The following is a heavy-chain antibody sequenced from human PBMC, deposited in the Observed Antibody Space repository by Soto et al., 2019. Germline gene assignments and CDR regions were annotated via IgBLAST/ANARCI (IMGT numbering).Heavy chain of an antibody. CDR2: ISFNGTNE. Sequence: GGSLRLSCAASGFTFSHYAMHWVRQAPDKGLEWVSVISFNGTNEFFADSVQGRFSISRDNSANTLYLQMTNLRPEYTAIYYCARVRGRGDFTCGLCYLGFDHWGQGNTVTVSS. CDR3: ARVRGRGDFTCGLCYLGFDH. V-gene: IGHV3-30-3*01. CDR1: GFTFSHYA. D-gene: IGHD2-8*02. J-gene: IGHJ4*03.